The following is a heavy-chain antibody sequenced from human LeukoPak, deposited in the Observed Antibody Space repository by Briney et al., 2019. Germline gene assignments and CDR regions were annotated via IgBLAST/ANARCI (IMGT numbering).Heavy chain of an antibody. V-gene: IGHV4-34*01. CDR2: INHSGST. J-gene: IGHJ4*02. CDR1: GGAFSGYY. D-gene: IGHD6-13*01. CDR3: ARDRVIAREYYFDY. Sequence: SETLSLTCAVYGGAFSGYYWSWIRQPPGKGLEWIGEINHSGSTKYNPSLKSRVTISVDTSKNQFSLKLSSVTAADTAVYYCARDRVIAREYYFDYWGQGTLVTVSS.